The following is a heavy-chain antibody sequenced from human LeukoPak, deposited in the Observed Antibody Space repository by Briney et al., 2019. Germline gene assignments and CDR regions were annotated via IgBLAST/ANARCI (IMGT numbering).Heavy chain of an antibody. CDR3: ARDLVAAAGTGY. J-gene: IGHJ4*02. CDR1: GFTVSSNY. D-gene: IGHD6-13*01. Sequence: PGGPLRLSCAASGFTVSSNYMSWVRQAPGKGLEWVSVIYSGGSTYYADSVKGRFTISRDNSKNTLYLQMNSLRAEDTAVYYCARDLVAAAGTGYWGQGTLVTVSS. V-gene: IGHV3-66*01. CDR2: IYSGGST.